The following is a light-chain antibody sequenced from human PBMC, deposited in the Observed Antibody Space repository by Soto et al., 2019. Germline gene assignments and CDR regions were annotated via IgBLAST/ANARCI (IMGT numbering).Light chain of an antibody. V-gene: IGKV3-20*01. Sequence: EIVLTQSPGTLSLSPGERATLSCRASQSVSSSYLAWYQQKPGQAPRLLIYGASSRATGIPDRFSGSGSGTDFTLTISRLEPEDFALYYCQQYGSSPLSWTFGQGTNVEIK. J-gene: IGKJ1*01. CDR1: QSVSSSY. CDR3: QQYGSSPLSWT. CDR2: GAS.